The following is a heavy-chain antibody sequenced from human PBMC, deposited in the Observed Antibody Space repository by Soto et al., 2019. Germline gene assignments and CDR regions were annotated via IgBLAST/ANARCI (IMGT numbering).Heavy chain of an antibody. V-gene: IGHV4-59*08. CDR1: GGSISSYY. CDR2: IYYSGST. CDR3: ARLVISSSWHLGNWFDP. Sequence: ETLSLTCTVSGGSISSYYWSWIRQPPGKGLEWIGYIYYSGSTNYNPSLKSRVTISVDTSKNQFSLKLSSVTAADTAVYCCARLVISSSWHLGNWFDPWGQGTLVTVSS. D-gene: IGHD6-13*01. J-gene: IGHJ5*02.